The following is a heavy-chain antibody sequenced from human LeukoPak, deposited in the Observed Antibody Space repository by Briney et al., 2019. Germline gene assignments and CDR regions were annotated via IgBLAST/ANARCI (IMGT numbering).Heavy chain of an antibody. D-gene: IGHD2-15*01. Sequence: PGGSLRLSCAASGFTFSNYVMTWVRQPPGKGLEWIGEINHSGSTNYNPSLKSRVTVSLDTSKNQFSLKLSSVTAADTAVYYCARAPGAALDWGQGTLVTVSS. CDR1: GFTFSNYV. J-gene: IGHJ4*02. CDR3: ARAPGAALD. CDR2: INHSGST. V-gene: IGHV4-34*01.